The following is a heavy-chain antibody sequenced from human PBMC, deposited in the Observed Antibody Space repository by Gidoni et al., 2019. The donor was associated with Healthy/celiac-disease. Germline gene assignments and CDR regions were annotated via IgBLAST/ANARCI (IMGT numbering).Heavy chain of an antibody. CDR3: ARDPRGSSSHWYYFDY. CDR2: INPSGGST. CDR1: GYTFTSYY. Sequence: QVQLVQSGAEVKKPGASVKVSCKASGYTFTSYYMHWVRQAPGQGLEWMGIINPSGGSTSYAQKFQGRVTMTRDTSTSTVYMELSSLRSEDTAVYYCARDPRGSSSHWYYFDYWGQGTLVTVSS. D-gene: IGHD2-2*01. J-gene: IGHJ4*02. V-gene: IGHV1-46*01.